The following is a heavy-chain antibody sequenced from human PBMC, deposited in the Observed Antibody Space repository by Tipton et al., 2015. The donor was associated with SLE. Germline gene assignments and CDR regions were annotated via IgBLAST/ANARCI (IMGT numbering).Heavy chain of an antibody. CDR2: INHSGST. D-gene: IGHD6-19*01. CDR1: GGSFSGNF. Sequence: LRLSCAVYGGSFSGNFWNWIRQSPGKGLEWIGEINHSGSTNYNPSLKSRVTISVDTSKNQFSLKLSSVTAADTAVYYCARGVSPVWMAVAGTYFDYWGQGTLVTVSS. CDR3: ARGVSPVWMAVAGTYFDY. J-gene: IGHJ4*02. V-gene: IGHV4-34*01.